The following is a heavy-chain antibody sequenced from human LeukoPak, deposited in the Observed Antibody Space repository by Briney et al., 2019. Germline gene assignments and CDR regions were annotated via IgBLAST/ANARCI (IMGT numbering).Heavy chain of an antibody. V-gene: IGHV1-2*02. CDR3: ARDRYCSAASCYGNLFDY. CDR2: IDPNSGGT. D-gene: IGHD2-15*01. J-gene: IGHJ4*02. Sequence: ASVKVSCKASGYTFTSYYMHWVRQAPGQGLEWMGWIDPNSGGTNSEQKFQGRVTMTRDTSISTAYMEVSRLRSDDTALYYCARDRYCSAASCYGNLFDYWGQGTLVIVSS. CDR1: GYTFTSYY.